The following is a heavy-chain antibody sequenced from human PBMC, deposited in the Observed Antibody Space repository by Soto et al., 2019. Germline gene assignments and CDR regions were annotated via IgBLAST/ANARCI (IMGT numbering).Heavy chain of an antibody. V-gene: IGHV2-5*02. D-gene: IGHD2-2*02. Sequence: QITLKESGPTLAKPTQTLTLTGTFSGFPLSTSVVGVRWNRQPPGKALEWLALLYWDGVQRYSPSLKSRPTITKDSAKKQVFFTMTNRDPADTATYCCAHIRGDLYFDYWGQGTLVTFAS. CDR2: LYWDGVQ. CDR3: AHIRGDLYFDY. CDR1: GFPLSTSVVG. J-gene: IGHJ4*02.